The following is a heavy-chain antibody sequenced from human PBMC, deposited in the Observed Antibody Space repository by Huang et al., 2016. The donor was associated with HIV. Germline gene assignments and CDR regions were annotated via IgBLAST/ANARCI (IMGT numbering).Heavy chain of an antibody. CDR1: GGSFSGYY. J-gene: IGHJ6*03. V-gene: IGHV4-34*01. CDR2: INHREST. Sequence: QVQLQQWGAGLLRPSETLSLTCAVYGGSFSGYYGTWIRQPPGKGLEWIGEINHRESTNYNPSIKSRVTMSVDTSRNQFSLTLTSVTAADTAVYYCARGQGGYYYYYMDVWGKGTTVTVSS. CDR3: ARGQGGYYYYYMDV.